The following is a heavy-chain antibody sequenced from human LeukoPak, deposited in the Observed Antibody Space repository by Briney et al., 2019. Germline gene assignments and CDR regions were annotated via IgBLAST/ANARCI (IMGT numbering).Heavy chain of an antibody. CDR2: IMYDGDEE. CDR3: RSGGAAPGAFDN. J-gene: IGHJ4*02. Sequence: PGGSLRLSCAASGFTFRDFWVSWMRQAPGKGLEWVANIMYDGDEEYYVDSVKGRFTISRDNAKNSLYLQLNSLRLEDTAVYYCRSGGAAPGAFDNWGQGTLVTVSP. D-gene: IGHD4/OR15-4a*01. CDR1: GFTFRDFW. V-gene: IGHV3-7*01.